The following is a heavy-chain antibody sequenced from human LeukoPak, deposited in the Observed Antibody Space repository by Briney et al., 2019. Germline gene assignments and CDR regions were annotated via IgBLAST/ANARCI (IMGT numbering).Heavy chain of an antibody. D-gene: IGHD6-13*01. CDR1: GGSISSYY. J-gene: IGHJ5*02. Sequence: SETLSLTCTVSGGSISSYYWSWIRQPPGKGLEWIGYIYYSGSTNYNPSLKSRVTISVDTSKNHFSLKLSSVTAADTAVYYCARVGYSSSWYVGWFDPWGQGTLVTVSS. V-gene: IGHV4-59*01. CDR2: IYYSGST. CDR3: ARVGYSSSWYVGWFDP.